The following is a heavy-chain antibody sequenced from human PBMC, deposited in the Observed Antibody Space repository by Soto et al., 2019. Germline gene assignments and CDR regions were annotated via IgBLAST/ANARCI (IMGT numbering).Heavy chain of an antibody. CDR2: INHSGST. CDR3: ARRGAMVKRGYYYYGMDV. Sequence: SETLSLTCAVYGGSFSGYYWSWIRQPPGKGLEWIGEINHSGSTNYNPSLKSRVTISVDTSKNQFSLKLSSVTAADTAVYYCARRGAMVKRGYYYYGMDVWGQGTTVT. J-gene: IGHJ6*02. D-gene: IGHD5-18*01. CDR1: GGSFSGYY. V-gene: IGHV4-34*01.